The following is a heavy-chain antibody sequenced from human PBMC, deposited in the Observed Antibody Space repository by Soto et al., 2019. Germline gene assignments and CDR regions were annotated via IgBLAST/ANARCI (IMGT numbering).Heavy chain of an antibody. CDR1: GFTFSTYG. V-gene: IGHV3-30*03. CDR3: AGDLGIASTLTLDS. D-gene: IGHD5-12*01. CDR2: ISSAGSTK. Sequence: PGGSLRLSCAASGFTFSTYGMHWVRQAPGKGLEWVAVISSAGSTKYYADSVKGRFTISRDNAKKSLYLQMNGLRAEDTAVYYCAGDLGIASTLTLDSWGQGTLVTVSS. J-gene: IGHJ4*02.